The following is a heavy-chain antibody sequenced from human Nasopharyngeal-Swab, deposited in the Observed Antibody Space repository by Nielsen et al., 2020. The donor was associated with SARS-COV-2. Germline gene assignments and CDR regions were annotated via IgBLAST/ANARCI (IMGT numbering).Heavy chain of an antibody. Sequence: SGPTLVTPTQTLTLTCTFSGFSLSTSGMCVSWIRQPPGKALEWLALTDWDDDKYYSTSLKTRLTISKDTSKNQVVLTMTNMDPVDTATYYCARIKSGYYDSSEGFDYWGQGTLVTVSS. CDR3: ARIKSGYYDSSEGFDY. CDR1: GFSLSTSGMC. D-gene: IGHD3-22*01. V-gene: IGHV2-70*01. CDR2: TDWDDDK. J-gene: IGHJ4*02.